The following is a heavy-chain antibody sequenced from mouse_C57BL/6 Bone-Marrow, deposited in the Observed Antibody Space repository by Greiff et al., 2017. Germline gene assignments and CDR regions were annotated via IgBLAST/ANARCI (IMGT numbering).Heavy chain of an antibody. CDR1: GFSFTSYG. CDR3: AKKRDYCAMDD. CDR2: IWSGGST. Sequence: VQLQQSGPGLVQPSQSLSITCTVSGFSFTSYGVHWVRQSPGKGLEWLGEIWSGGSTDYNAAFISRLSISKDNSKSQVFFKMNSQQADDTAVYYCAKKRDYCAMDDWGQGTSVTVSS. V-gene: IGHV2-2*01. J-gene: IGHJ4*01.